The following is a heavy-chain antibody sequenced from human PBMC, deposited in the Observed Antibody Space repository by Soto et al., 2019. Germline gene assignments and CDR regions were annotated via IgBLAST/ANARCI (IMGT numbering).Heavy chain of an antibody. CDR3: VRGTTAWRGMDY. CDR1: GFTFSTYC. Sequence: VGSLRLSCAASGFTFSTYCMHWVRHTPGTGLVWVSRTCRYGRELYYADSVKGRFTISRDDAKNTLYLQMDSLRVEDTGIYYCVRGTTAWRGMDYWGQGALVTVSS. CDR2: TCRYGREL. J-gene: IGHJ4*02. V-gene: IGHV3-74*01. D-gene: IGHD1-1*01.